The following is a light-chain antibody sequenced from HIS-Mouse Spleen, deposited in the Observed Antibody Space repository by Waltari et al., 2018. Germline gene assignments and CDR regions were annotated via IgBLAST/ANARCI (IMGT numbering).Light chain of an antibody. Sequence: SYELTQPPSVSVSPGPTARITCSGAALPKKYAYWYQQNAGQAPVLVIYEDSKRPSGIPERFSGSSSGTMATLTISGAQVEDEADYYCYSTDSSGNHRVFGGGTKLTVL. CDR1: ALPKKY. V-gene: IGLV3-10*01. CDR3: YSTDSSGNHRV. CDR2: EDS. J-gene: IGLJ2*01.